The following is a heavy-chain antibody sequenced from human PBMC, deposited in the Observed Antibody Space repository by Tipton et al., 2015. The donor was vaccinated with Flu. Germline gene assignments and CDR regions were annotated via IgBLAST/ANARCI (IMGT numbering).Heavy chain of an antibody. D-gene: IGHD3-22*01. J-gene: IGHJ4*02. V-gene: IGHV4-39*07. CDR1: GGSISTTIYY. CDR2: IYYSGTT. CDR3: ASGLYDSSGYPH. Sequence: TLSLTCTVSGGSISTTIYYWGWVRQPPGKGLEWIGSIYYSGTTYYNPSLKSRVTISIDASKNQFSLDLTSLTAADTAVYYCASGLYDSSGYPHWGQGTLVTVSS.